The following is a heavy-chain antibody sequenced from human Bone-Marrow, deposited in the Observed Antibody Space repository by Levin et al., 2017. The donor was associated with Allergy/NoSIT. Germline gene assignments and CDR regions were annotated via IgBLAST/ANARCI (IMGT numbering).Heavy chain of an antibody. V-gene: IGHV4-59*08. D-gene: IGHD1-14*01. CDR2: IDDTGST. CDR1: GASINSDY. Sequence: SQTLSLTCTVSGASINSDYWTWIRQTPGKGLEWIAFIDDTGSTNYNSSLKSRITISLDASKNQFSLKLSFVTAADTAVYFCARLRTGTFDIWGQGTVVTVSS. CDR3: ARLRTGTFDI. J-gene: IGHJ3*02.